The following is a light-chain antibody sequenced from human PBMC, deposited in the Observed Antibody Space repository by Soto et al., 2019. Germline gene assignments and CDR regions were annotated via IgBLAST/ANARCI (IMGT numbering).Light chain of an antibody. V-gene: IGKV1-5*01. CDR2: DAS. CDR1: QSVNNW. CDR3: HQYYTYWT. J-gene: IGKJ1*01. Sequence: DIQMTQSPSTLSASVGDRVTIPRRASQSVNNWLAWYQQTPGQAPRLLIYDASKSESGVPARFSGSGSGTEFTLTIRSLQPEDFASYYCHQYYTYWTFAQGTKVDI.